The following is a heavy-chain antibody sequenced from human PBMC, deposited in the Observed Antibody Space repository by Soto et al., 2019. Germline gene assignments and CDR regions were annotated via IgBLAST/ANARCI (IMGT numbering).Heavy chain of an antibody. V-gene: IGHV1-69*13. D-gene: IGHD5-18*01. Sequence: ASVKVSCKASGDTLSHYGVSWVRQVPGKGLEWVGGTTAILGTRDYAQKFQGRMTITSDESTTTSCMELNSLTSDDTAVYYCAAGDSSDTGDHWGQGTLVTVSS. J-gene: IGHJ4*02. CDR3: AAGDSSDTGDH. CDR1: GDTLSHYG. CDR2: TTAILGTR.